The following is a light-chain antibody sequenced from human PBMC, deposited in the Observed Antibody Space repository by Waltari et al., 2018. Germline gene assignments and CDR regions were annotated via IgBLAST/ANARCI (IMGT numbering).Light chain of an antibody. V-gene: IGKV1-12*01. CDR3: QQANSFPWT. Sequence: DIQMPQSPSSVSASVGDRFTITCRSSQGISNWLAWYQQKPGKAPNLLIYAASTLQSGVPSRFSGSRSGTDFTLTISSLQPEDFATYYCQQANSFPWTFGQGTKVEIK. J-gene: IGKJ1*01. CDR1: QGISNW. CDR2: AAS.